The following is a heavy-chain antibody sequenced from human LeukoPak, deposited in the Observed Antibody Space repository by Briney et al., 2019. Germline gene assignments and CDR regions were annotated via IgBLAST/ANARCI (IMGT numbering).Heavy chain of an antibody. CDR1: GYTFTGYY. V-gene: IGHV1-2*02. Sequence: ASVKVSCKASGYTFTGYYMHWVRQAPGQGLEWMGWINPNSGGTNYAQKFRGRVTMTRDTSISTAYMELSRLRSDDTAVYYCASLRGYSYGYGYWGQGTLVTVSS. CDR3: ASLRGYSYGYGY. D-gene: IGHD5-18*01. CDR2: INPNSGGT. J-gene: IGHJ4*02.